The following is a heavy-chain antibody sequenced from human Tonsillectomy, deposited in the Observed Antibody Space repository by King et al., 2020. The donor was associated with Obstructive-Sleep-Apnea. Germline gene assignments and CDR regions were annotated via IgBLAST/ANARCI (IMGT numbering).Heavy chain of an antibody. CDR2: IKQDGNEK. J-gene: IGHJ4*02. V-gene: IGHV3-7*03. Sequence: VQLVESGGGLVQPGGSLRLSCTASGFSFSRHWMTWVRQAPGKGLEWVANIKQDGNEKWYADSVKGRFAISRDNAKNSVSLQMNSLRDEDTAVYYCVRDLGDFWSGTSCFDYWGQGSLVTVSS. CDR3: VRDLGDFWSGTSCFDY. CDR1: GFSFSRHW. D-gene: IGHD3-3*01.